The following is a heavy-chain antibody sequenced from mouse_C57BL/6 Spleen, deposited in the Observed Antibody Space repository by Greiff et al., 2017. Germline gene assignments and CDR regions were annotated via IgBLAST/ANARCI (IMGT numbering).Heavy chain of an antibody. CDR1: GFSLTSYG. V-gene: IGHV2-2*01. CDR3: ARDYDGSSYGYCDV. CDR2: IWSGGST. J-gene: IGHJ1*03. Sequence: QVQLQQSGPGLVQPSQSLSITCTVSGFSLTSYGVHWVRQSPGKGLEWLGVIWSGGSTDSNAAFISRLSISKDKSKGQVFFKMNSLQADDTAIYYCARDYDGSSYGYCDVWGTGTTVTVSS. D-gene: IGHD1-1*01.